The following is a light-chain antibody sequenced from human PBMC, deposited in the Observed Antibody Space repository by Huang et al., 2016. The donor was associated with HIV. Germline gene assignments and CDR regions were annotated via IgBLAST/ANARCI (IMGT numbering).Light chain of an antibody. J-gene: IGKJ1*01. CDR2: GAS. CDR1: QGISHY. Sequence: DIQMTQSPSAMSASVGDRVTITCRESQGISHYLSWFQQKPGKVPKRLIYGASSLQSGGPSRCSGSGSGTEFTLTIDSLQPEDGATYYCLPHYNDPGTFGQGTKVEIK. V-gene: IGKV1-17*03. CDR3: LPHYNDPGT.